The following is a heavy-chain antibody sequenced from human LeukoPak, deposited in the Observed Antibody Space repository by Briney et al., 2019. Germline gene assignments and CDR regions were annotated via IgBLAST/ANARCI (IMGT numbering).Heavy chain of an antibody. V-gene: IGHV3-30*02. Sequence: GGSLRLSCGAPGFTFSSYGMHWVRQAPGKGLEWVAFIRNDGRNKYYADSVKGRFTISRDNSKNTLYLQMNSLRAEDTAVYYCAKGLRKLIVGSTEYYFDYWGQGILVTVSS. J-gene: IGHJ4*02. D-gene: IGHD1-26*01. CDR2: IRNDGRNK. CDR3: AKGLRKLIVGSTEYYFDY. CDR1: GFTFSSYG.